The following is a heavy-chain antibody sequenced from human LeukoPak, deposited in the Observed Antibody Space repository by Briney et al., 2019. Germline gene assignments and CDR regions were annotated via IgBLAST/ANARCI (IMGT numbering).Heavy chain of an antibody. V-gene: IGHV1-2*02. D-gene: IGHD6-19*01. CDR1: GYTFTGDY. CDR2: INPNSGGT. Sequence: ASLKVSSKASGYTFTGDYMHWVRQAPGQGLEWMGWINPNSGGTNYAQKFQGRVTMTRDTSISTAYMELSRLRSDDTGVYYCARERKAVAAGYFDYWGQGTLVTVSS. J-gene: IGHJ4*02. CDR3: ARERKAVAAGYFDY.